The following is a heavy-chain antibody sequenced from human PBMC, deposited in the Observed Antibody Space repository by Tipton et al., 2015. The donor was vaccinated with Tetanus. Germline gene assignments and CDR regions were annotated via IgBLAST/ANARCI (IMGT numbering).Heavy chain of an antibody. J-gene: IGHJ5*02. V-gene: IGHV4-31*03. CDR3: ARRLIQNWFDP. CDR1: GGSLRSGGYY. Sequence: GLVKPSETLSLTCSVSGGSLRSGGYYWTWIRQHPERGLEWIGYIYYTGNTYYNPSLKSRVTISVDSSKNQFSLILTSLTAADTAVYYCARRLIQNWFDPWGQGTLVTVSS. CDR2: IYYTGNT. D-gene: IGHD2-8*01.